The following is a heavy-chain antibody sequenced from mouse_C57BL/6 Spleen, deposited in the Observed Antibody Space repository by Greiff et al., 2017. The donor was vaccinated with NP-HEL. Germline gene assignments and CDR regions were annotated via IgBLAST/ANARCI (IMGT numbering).Heavy chain of an antibody. CDR2: IHPSDSDT. Sequence: QVQLKQPGAELVKPGASVKVSCKASGYTFTSYWMHWVKQRPGQGLEWIGRIHPSDSDTNYNQKFKGKATLTVDKSSSTAYMQLSSLTSEDSAVYYCATYYSNYDYAMDYWGQGTSVTVSS. V-gene: IGHV1-74*01. CDR1: GYTFTSYW. CDR3: ATYYSNYDYAMDY. J-gene: IGHJ4*01. D-gene: IGHD2-5*01.